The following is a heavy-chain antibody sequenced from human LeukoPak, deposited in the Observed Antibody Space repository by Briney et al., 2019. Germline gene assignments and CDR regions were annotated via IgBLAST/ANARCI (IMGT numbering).Heavy chain of an antibody. D-gene: IGHD2-15*01. Sequence: PSETLSLTCTVSGGSISSGGYYWSWLRQHPGKGLEWIGYIYYSGSTYYNPSLKSRVTISVDTSKNQFSLKLSSVTAADTAVYYCARVGNGGSCFDYWGQGTLVTVSS. CDR3: ARVGNGGSCFDY. J-gene: IGHJ4*02. V-gene: IGHV4-61*08. CDR2: IYYSGST. CDR1: GGSISSGGYY.